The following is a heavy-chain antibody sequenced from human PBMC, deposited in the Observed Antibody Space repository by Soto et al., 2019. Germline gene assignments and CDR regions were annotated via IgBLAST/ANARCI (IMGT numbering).Heavy chain of an antibody. D-gene: IGHD2-2*01. V-gene: IGHV3-23*01. Sequence: GGSLRLSCAASGFTFSSYAMSWVRQAPGKGLEWVSAISGSGGSTYYADSVKGRFTISRDNSKNTLYLQMNSLRAEDTAVYYCAKVGYWSITSCYGPYYMDVWGKGTTVTVSS. CDR1: GFTFSSYA. CDR3: AKVGYWSITSCYGPYYMDV. J-gene: IGHJ6*03. CDR2: ISGSGGST.